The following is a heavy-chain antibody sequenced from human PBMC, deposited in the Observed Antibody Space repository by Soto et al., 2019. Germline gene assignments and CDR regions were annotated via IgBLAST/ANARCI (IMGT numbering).Heavy chain of an antibody. CDR3: ARPSGTDYVWGSYRPDAFDI. J-gene: IGHJ3*02. CDR1: GGSISSSSYY. D-gene: IGHD3-16*02. Sequence: SETLSLTCTVSGGSISSSSYYWGWIRQPPGKGLEWIGSIYYSGSTYYNPSLKSRVTISVDTSKNQFSLKLSSVTAADTAVYYCARPSGTDYVWGSYRPDAFDIWGQGTMVTVSS. CDR2: IYYSGST. V-gene: IGHV4-39*01.